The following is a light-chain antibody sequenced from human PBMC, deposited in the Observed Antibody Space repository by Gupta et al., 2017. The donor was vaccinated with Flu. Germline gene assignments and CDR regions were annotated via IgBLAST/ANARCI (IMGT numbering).Light chain of an antibody. CDR2: KAS. Sequence: DIQMTQSPSTLSASVGDRVSITCRASQSISSWLAWYQQKPGKAPKLLIYKASSLESGAPLRFSGSGSGTEFTLTISSLQPDDFATYYCQQYNSYSWTFGQGTKVEIK. CDR3: QQYNSYSWT. CDR1: QSISSW. J-gene: IGKJ1*01. V-gene: IGKV1-5*03.